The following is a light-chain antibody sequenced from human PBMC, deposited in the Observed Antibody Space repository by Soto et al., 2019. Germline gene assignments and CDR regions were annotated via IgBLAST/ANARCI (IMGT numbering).Light chain of an antibody. Sequence: EIVLTQSPATLSLSLGERATLSCRASQSIGSYLAWYQHKLGQAPRLLIYGASSRATGIPDRFSGSGSGTDFTLTISRLEPEDFAVYYCQQYGSSTWTFGQGTKVDIK. J-gene: IGKJ1*01. CDR2: GAS. CDR3: QQYGSSTWT. CDR1: QSIGSY. V-gene: IGKV3-20*01.